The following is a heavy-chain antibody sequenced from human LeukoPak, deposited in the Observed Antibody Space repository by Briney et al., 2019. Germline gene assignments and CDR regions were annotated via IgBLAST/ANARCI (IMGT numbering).Heavy chain of an antibody. V-gene: IGHV1-2*02. CDR1: GYTFTDYY. CDR3: AREGNGLLSKDLDY. D-gene: IGHD2-15*01. J-gene: IGHJ4*02. Sequence: ASVKVSCKGSGYTFTDYYLHWVRQAPGQGLEWVGYINPRDGGTSSPQNFRGRVTMTTDASSSTAYMGLSRLTSDDTAIYYCAREGNGLLSKDLDYWGQGTLVTVSS. CDR2: INPRDGGT.